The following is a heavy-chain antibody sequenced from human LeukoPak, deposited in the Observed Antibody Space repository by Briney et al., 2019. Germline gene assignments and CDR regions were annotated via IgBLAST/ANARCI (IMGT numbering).Heavy chain of an antibody. J-gene: IGHJ5*02. V-gene: IGHV4-59*12. Sequence: SETLSLTCQVSGGAISSYIWSWIRHPPGKGLEWIGCKFYSGITPYKPPLTSRDTISIDTSKNHLSLRLNSVTAADPPVYYCAGESTHNDGGYDAWGQGALVTVSS. D-gene: IGHD4-17*01. CDR2: KFYSGIT. CDR1: GGAISSYI. CDR3: AGESTHNDGGYDA.